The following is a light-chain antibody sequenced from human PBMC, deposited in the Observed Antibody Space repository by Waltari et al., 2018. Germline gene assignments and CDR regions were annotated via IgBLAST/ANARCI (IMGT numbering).Light chain of an antibody. V-gene: IGLV2-23*02. CDR1: TSDVGYYNI. J-gene: IGLJ2*01. CDR3: CSYALSGAVV. Sequence: QYALTQTDSVSGSPGQSITISCTGTTSDVGYYNIVSWYEQHPGKAPKLMIYEVTKGPSVSSDRFSGSKSSHTASLTISGLQAEDEANYYCCSYALSGAVVFGGGTKLTVL. CDR2: EVT.